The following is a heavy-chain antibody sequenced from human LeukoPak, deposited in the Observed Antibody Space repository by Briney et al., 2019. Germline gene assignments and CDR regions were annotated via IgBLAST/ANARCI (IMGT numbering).Heavy chain of an antibody. CDR3: ARAYYDILTNYGMDV. CDR1: GGTFSSYA. J-gene: IGHJ6*02. Sequence: SVKVSCKASGGTFSSYAISWVRQAPGQGLEWMGRIIPILGIANYAQKFQGRVTITADKSTSTAYMELSSLRSEDTAVYYCARAYYDILTNYGMDVWGQGTTVTVSS. CDR2: IIPILGIA. V-gene: IGHV1-69*04. D-gene: IGHD3-9*01.